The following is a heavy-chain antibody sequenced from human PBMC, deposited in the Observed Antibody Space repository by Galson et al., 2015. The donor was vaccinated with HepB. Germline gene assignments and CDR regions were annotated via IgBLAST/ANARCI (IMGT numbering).Heavy chain of an antibody. CDR1: GYTFTSYA. CDR2: INAGNGNT. J-gene: IGHJ4*02. V-gene: IGHV1-3*01. CDR3: ARGRAGQQLVLGD. Sequence: SVKVSCKASGYTFTSYAMHWVRQAPGQRLEWMGWINAGNGNTKYSQKFQGRVTITRDTSASTAYMELSSLRSEDTAVYYCARGRAGQQLVLGDWGQGTLVTVSS. D-gene: IGHD6-13*01.